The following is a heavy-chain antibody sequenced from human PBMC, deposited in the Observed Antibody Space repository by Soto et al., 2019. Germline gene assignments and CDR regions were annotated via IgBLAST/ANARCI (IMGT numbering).Heavy chain of an antibody. Sequence: SVKVSCKASGGTFSSYAISWVRQAPGQGLEWMGGIIPIFGKANYAQKFQGRVTITADTPTSTAYMELSDVTSEDTAVYYCARYPYTSYCSDGSCSYDAFDIWGQGTVVTVSS. V-gene: IGHV1-69*06. CDR1: GGTFSSYA. J-gene: IGHJ3*02. CDR2: IIPIFGKA. CDR3: ARYPYTSYCSDGSCSYDAFDI. D-gene: IGHD2-15*01.